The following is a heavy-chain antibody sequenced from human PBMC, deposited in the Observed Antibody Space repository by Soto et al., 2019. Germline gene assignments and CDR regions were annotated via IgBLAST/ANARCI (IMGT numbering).Heavy chain of an antibody. J-gene: IGHJ4*02. CDR2: IGDSGART. D-gene: IGHD2-21*02. CDR3: VKDDVSAIPFSDY. Sequence: EVQLLESGGGLVQPGGSLRLSCAASGFTFSNHDMTWVRQAPGKGLEWVSTIGDSGARTYYVDSVRGRFTISRDNSRNTLYLQMNDLRAEVTAVYYCVKDDVSAIPFSDYWGRGTLVTVSS. CDR1: GFTFSNHD. V-gene: IGHV3-23*01.